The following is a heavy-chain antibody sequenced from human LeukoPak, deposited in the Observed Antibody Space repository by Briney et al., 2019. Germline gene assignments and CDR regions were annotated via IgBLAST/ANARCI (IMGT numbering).Heavy chain of an antibody. CDR1: GGSISSYY. V-gene: IGHV4-59*01. D-gene: IGHD3-3*01. J-gene: IGHJ6*03. Sequence: SETLSLTCTVSGGSISSYYWSWIRQPPGKGLEWIGYIYYSGSTNYNPSLKSRVTISVDTSKNQFSLKLSSVTAADTAVYYCARSYDFWSGFPYMDVWGKGTTVTVSS. CDR2: IYYSGST. CDR3: ARSYDFWSGFPYMDV.